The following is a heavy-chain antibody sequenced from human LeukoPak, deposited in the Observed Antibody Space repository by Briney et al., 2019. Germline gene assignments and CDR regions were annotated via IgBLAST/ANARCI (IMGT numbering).Heavy chain of an antibody. J-gene: IGHJ6*03. CDR3: ARGLVPEGHHYYYYMDV. CDR2: TYYRSEWYS. V-gene: IGHV6-1*01. Sequence: SQTLSLTCAISGDTVSNYNVAWNWIRQSPSRGLEWLGRTYYRSEWYSDYAVSVKSRITINPDTSKNQFSLQLNSVTPEDTAVYYCARGLVPEGHHYYYYMDVWGKGTTVTVSS. D-gene: IGHD3-9*01. CDR1: GDTVSNYNVA.